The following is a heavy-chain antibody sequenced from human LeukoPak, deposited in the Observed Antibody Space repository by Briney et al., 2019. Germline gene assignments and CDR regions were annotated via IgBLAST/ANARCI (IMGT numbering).Heavy chain of an antibody. CDR1: GFTLSSYW. D-gene: IGHD3-16*01. V-gene: IGHV3-7*01. CDR3: ARPRGNY. Sequence: PGGSLRLSCAASGFTLSSYWMSWVRQAPGKGLEWVANIKQDGSEKYYVDSVKGRFTISRDNAKNSLYLQMNSLRAEDTAVYYCARPRGNYWGQGTLVTVSS. J-gene: IGHJ4*02. CDR2: IKQDGSEK.